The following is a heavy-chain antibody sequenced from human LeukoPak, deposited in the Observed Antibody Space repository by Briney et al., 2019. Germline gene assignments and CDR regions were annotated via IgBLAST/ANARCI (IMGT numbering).Heavy chain of an antibody. CDR1: GGSSSRSY. V-gene: IGHV4-59*12. D-gene: IGHD3-16*02. Sequence: SETLSLTCTVSGGSSSRSYWSWIRQPPGKGLEWIGYIYYNGITKYNPSLKSRVTISVDTSKNQFSLKLSSVTAADTAVYYCASWPYYDYVWGSYRYVGLAFDIWGQGTMVTVSS. CDR3: ASWPYYDYVWGSYRYVGLAFDI. CDR2: IYYNGIT. J-gene: IGHJ3*02.